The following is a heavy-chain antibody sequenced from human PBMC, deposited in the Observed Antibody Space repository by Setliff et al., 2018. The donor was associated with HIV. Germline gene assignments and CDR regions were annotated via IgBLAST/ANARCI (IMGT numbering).Heavy chain of an antibody. CDR2: INQNGREK. CDR3: AGSRGYFVKAD. CDR1: GFTFSSYE. J-gene: IGHJ4*02. V-gene: IGHV3-7*01. D-gene: IGHD3-22*01. Sequence: PGGSLRLSCAASGFTFSSYEMHWVRQAPGKGLAWVANINQNGREKYYVDSVKGRFTISRDNVKNSLYLQMNSLRGEDTAVYYCAGSRGYFVKADWGQGTLVTVSS.